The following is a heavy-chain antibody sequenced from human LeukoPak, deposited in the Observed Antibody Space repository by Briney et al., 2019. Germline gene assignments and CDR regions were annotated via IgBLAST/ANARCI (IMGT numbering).Heavy chain of an antibody. CDR2: IIPIFGTA. V-gene: IGHV1-69*13. J-gene: IGHJ4*02. CDR1: GYTFTSYG. Sequence: ASVKVSCKASGYTFTSYGISWVRQAPGQGLEWMGGIIPIFGTANYAQKFQGRVTITADESTSTAYMELSSLRSEDTAVYYCARSRPNNSRGYSLPADFDYWGQGTLVTVSS. CDR3: ARSRPNNSRGYSLPADFDY. D-gene: IGHD5-18*01.